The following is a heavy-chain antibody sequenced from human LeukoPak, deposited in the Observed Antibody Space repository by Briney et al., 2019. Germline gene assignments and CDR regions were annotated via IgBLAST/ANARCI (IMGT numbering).Heavy chain of an antibody. CDR2: SSPYNGNT. D-gene: IGHD1-26*01. CDR1: GYTFTTYG. V-gene: IGHV1-18*01. J-gene: IGHJ6*03. Sequence: ASVKVSCKASGYTFTTYGISWVRQAPGQGLEWMGWSSPYNGNTNYAQKLRGRVTMTTDTSTSTAYMELSSLRSEDTAVYYCARDSGSYSRDYYYYMDVWGKATTVTVSS. CDR3: ARDSGSYSRDYYYYMDV.